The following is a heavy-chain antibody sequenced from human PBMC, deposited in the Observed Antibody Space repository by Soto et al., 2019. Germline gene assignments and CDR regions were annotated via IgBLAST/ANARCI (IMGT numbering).Heavy chain of an antibody. CDR2: IFSNDEK. D-gene: IGHD5-18*01. CDR3: ARINVDTAMVTPFDY. V-gene: IGHV2-26*01. J-gene: IGHJ4*02. CDR1: GFSLSNARMG. Sequence: KESGPVLVKPTETLTLTCTVSGFSLSNARMGVSWIRQPPGKALEWLAHIFSNDEKSYSTSLKSRLTISKDTSKSQVVLTMTNMDPVDTATYYCARINVDTAMVTPFDYWGQGTLVTVSS.